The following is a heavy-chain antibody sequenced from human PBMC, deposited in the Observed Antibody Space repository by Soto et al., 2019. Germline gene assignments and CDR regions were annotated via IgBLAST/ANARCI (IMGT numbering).Heavy chain of an antibody. CDR3: AGSVISGRYQFDY. D-gene: IGHD1-26*01. Sequence: QVQLVESGGGVVQPGRSLRLSCAASGFTFSSYGMHWVRQAPGKGLEWVAFIWYDGSNKYYADSVKGRFTISRDNSKNTLYLQVNSLRADDTAVYYCAGSVISGRYQFDYWGQGTLVTVSS. V-gene: IGHV3-33*01. CDR1: GFTFSSYG. J-gene: IGHJ4*02. CDR2: IWYDGSNK.